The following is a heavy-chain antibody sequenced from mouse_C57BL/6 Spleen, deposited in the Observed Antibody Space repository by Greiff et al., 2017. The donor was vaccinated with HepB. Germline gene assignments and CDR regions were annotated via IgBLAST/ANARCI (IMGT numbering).Heavy chain of an antibody. CDR1: GYTFTDYE. D-gene: IGHD2-4*01. CDR3: TRYYEYDRDFDY. J-gene: IGHJ2*01. CDR2: IDPETGGT. V-gene: IGHV1-15*01. Sequence: VKLVESGAELVRPGASVTLSCKASGYTFTDYEMHWVKQTPVHGLEWIGAIDPETGGTAYNQKFKGKAILTADKSSSTAYMELRSLTSEDSAVYYCTRYYEYDRDFDYWGQGTTLTVSS.